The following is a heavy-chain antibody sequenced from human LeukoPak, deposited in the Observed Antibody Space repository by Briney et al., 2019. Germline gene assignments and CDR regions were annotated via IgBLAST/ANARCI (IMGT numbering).Heavy chain of an antibody. Sequence: SQTLSLTCTVSGGSISSGAYYWSWIRQHPGKGLEWIGYIYYSGSTYYNPSLRSRVTISVDTSKTQFSLKLSSVTAADTAVYYCARGGNSKASDYWGQGTLVTVSS. CDR2: IYYSGST. D-gene: IGHD4-23*01. CDR1: GGSISSGAYY. J-gene: IGHJ4*02. V-gene: IGHV4-31*03. CDR3: ARGGNSKASDY.